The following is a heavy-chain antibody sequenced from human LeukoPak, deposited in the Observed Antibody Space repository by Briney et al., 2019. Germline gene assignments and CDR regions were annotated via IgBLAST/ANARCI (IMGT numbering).Heavy chain of an antibody. CDR1: GYTFTGYY. CDR3: ASNPLDGSYSILVGGYFDY. V-gene: IGHV1-2*02. D-gene: IGHD1-26*01. Sequence: ASVNVSCKASGYTFTGYYMHWVRQDPGHALEWMGWINPNSGGTNYAQKFKGRVTMTRDTAISTAYMELSRLRSDDTAVYYCASNPLDGSYSILVGGYFDYWGQGSLVTVSS. J-gene: IGHJ4*02. CDR2: INPNSGGT.